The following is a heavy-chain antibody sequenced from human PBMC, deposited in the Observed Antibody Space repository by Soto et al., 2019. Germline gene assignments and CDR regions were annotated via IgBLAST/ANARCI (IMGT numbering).Heavy chain of an antibody. D-gene: IGHD1-26*01. V-gene: IGHV4-59*01. J-gene: IGHJ1*01. Sequence: SETLSLTCTVSGGSISSFHWSWIRQPPGKGLEWIGFISNSGSTNYNPSLKSRVTISLDTSKNQFSLKLSSVSAADTAVYYCARGVVGASTGFQHWGQGTLVTVSS. CDR2: ISNSGST. CDR1: GGSISSFH. CDR3: ARGVVGASTGFQH.